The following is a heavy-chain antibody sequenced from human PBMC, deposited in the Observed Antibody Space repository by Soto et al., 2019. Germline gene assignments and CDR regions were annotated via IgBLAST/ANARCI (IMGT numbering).Heavy chain of an antibody. CDR2: ISSSSSYI. Sequence: GGSLRLSCAASGFTFSSYSMNWVRQAPGRGLEWVSSISSSSSYIYYADSVKGRFTISRDNAKNSLYLQMNSLRAEDTAVYYCARVELTLYYYYYGMDVWGQGTTVTVSS. CDR1: GFTFSSYS. V-gene: IGHV3-21*01. D-gene: IGHD1-26*01. J-gene: IGHJ6*02. CDR3: ARVELTLYYYYYGMDV.